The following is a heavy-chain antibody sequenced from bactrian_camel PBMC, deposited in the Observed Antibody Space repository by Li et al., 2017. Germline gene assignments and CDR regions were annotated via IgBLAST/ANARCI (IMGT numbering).Heavy chain of an antibody. J-gene: IGHJ4*01. CDR1: GMKISNKC. CDR3: ATVGASNYLKDSWDRVAPID. CDR2: INTPTGMT. Sequence: HVQLVESGGGSVQSGGSLKLSCAASGMKISNKCMSWFRQAPGKEREWVGGINTPTGMTYYVGSFEGRFTISRDNAKNTIYLRMDGLKPEDTALYYCATVGASNYLKDSWDRVAPIDRGQGTQVTVS. D-gene: IGHD2*01. V-gene: IGHV3S1*01.